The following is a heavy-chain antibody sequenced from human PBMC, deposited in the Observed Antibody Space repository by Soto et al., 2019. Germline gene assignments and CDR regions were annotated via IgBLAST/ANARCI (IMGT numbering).Heavy chain of an antibody. D-gene: IGHD6-19*01. J-gene: IGHJ4*02. V-gene: IGHV4-28*01. CDR3: ARRVVAGTWDY. Sequence: PSETLSLTCAVSGYSISSSHRWGWIRQPPGKGLEWIGYIYYSGSSNYNPSLKSRVTMSVDTSKNQFSLKLTSVTAVDTAVYYCARRVVAGTWDYWGQGTLVTVSS. CDR1: GYSISSSHR. CDR2: IYYSGSS.